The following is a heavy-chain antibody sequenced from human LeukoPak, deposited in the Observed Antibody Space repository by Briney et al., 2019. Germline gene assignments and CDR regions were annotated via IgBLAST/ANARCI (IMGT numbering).Heavy chain of an antibody. CDR2: ISAYNGNT. CDR1: GYTFTSYG. Sequence: ASVTVSCTASGYTFTSYGISWVRQAPGQGLEWMGWISAYNGNTNYAQKLQGRVTMTTDTSTSTAYMELRSLRSDDTAVYYCARVTGTTFYYGMDVWGQGTTVTVSS. D-gene: IGHD1-7*01. J-gene: IGHJ6*02. CDR3: ARVTGTTFYYGMDV. V-gene: IGHV1-18*01.